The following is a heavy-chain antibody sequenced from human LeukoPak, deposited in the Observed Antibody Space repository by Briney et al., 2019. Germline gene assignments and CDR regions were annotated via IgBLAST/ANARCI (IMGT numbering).Heavy chain of an antibody. V-gene: IGHV4-59*08. CDR1: GGSISSYY. CDR2: IYYSGST. D-gene: IGHD2-2*01. CDR3: AGLLVVPAARTMWFDP. J-gene: IGHJ5*02. Sequence: ETSETLSLTCTASGGSISSYYWSWIRQPPGKGLEWIGYIYYSGSTNYNPSLKSRVTISVDTSKNQFSLKLSSVTAADTAVYYCAGLLVVPAARTMWFDPWGQGTLVTVSS.